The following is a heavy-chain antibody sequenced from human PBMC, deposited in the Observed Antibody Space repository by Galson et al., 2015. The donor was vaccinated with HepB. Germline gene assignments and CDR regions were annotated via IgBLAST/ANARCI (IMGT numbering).Heavy chain of an antibody. J-gene: IGHJ1*01. V-gene: IGHV5-51*01. Sequence: QSGAEVKKPGESLKISCEGSGYTFTSYWIGWVRQMPGKGLEWMGIIYPGDSDTRYSPSFRGQVTISADKSISTAYLQWSSLKASDTAIYYCARLWGCSTTSCWSGYFQYWGQGTLVTVSS. D-gene: IGHD2-2*01. CDR3: ARLWGCSTTSCWSGYFQY. CDR2: IYPGDSDT. CDR1: GYTFTSYW.